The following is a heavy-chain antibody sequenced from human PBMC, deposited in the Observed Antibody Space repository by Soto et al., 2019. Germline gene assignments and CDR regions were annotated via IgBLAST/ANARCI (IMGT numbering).Heavy chain of an antibody. CDR1: GCTIRNPRYY. CDR3: GRRQVVGDAFDI. Sequence: SEPLSLTFTKSGCTIRNPRYYRVWIRQPPGKGLEWIGSIYSTGSTYYNPSLKSRVTISVDMSKNHFSLRLTSVTAADTAVYYCGRRQVVGDAFDIWGQGTMVT. CDR2: IYSTGST. V-gene: IGHV4-39*02. J-gene: IGHJ3*02. D-gene: IGHD3-22*01.